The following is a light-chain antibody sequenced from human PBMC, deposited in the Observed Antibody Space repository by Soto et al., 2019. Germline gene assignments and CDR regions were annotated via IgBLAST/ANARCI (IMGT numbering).Light chain of an antibody. V-gene: IGKV3-11*01. CDR2: DAS. CDR1: QSVSSY. CDR3: QQRSNWPPIT. J-gene: IGKJ5*01. Sequence: EIVLTQSPASLCLPPRPRATLSCRASQSVSSYLAWYQQKPGQAPRLLIYDASNRATGIPARFSGSGSGTDFTLTISRLEPEDFAVYYCQQRSNWPPITFGQGTRLEIK.